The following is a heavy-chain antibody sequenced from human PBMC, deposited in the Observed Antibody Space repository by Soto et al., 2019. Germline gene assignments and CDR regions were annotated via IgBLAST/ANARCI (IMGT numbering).Heavy chain of an antibody. J-gene: IGHJ6*02. D-gene: IGHD3-10*01. CDR3: ARDSRGDYYDQYGMDV. CDR1: GGSISSGDYY. V-gene: IGHV4-30-4*01. Sequence: SETLSLTCTVSGGSISSGDYYWSWIRQPPGKGLEWIGYIYYSGSTYYNPSLKSRVTISVDTSKNQFSLKLSSVTAADTAVYYCARDSRGDYYDQYGMDVWGQGTTVTVSS. CDR2: IYYSGST.